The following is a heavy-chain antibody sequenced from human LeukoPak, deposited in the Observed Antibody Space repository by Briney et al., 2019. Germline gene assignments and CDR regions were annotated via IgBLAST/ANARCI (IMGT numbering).Heavy chain of an antibody. Sequence: PVASVKVSCKASGYXFTSYGISWVRQAPGQGLEWMGWIGAYKGSTNYAQKLQGRVTMTTDTSTSTAYMELRSLRSDDTAVYFCVRSDGDYYDSSGYSAYWGQGTLVTVSS. CDR2: IGAYKGST. D-gene: IGHD3-22*01. CDR1: GYXFTSYG. CDR3: VRSDGDYYDSSGYSAY. J-gene: IGHJ4*02. V-gene: IGHV1-18*01.